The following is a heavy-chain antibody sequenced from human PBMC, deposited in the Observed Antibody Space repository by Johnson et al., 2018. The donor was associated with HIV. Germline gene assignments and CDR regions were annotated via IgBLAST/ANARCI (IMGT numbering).Heavy chain of an antibody. J-gene: IGHJ3*02. CDR2: IKQDGSEK. Sequence: VQLVESGGGLVQPGGSLRLSCAASAFTFSRYWMSWVRQAPGKGLEWVANIKQDGSEKYYEDSVKGRFTISRDNAKNSLYLQMNRLRAEDTGVYYCARDGVVVVPGGWGAFDIWGQGTLVTVSS. D-gene: IGHD2-15*01. V-gene: IGHV3-7*01. CDR1: AFTFSRYW. CDR3: ARDGVVVVPGGWGAFDI.